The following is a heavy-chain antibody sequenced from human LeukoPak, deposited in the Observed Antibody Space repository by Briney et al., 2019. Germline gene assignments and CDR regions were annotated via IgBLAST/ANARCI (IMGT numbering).Heavy chain of an antibody. CDR1: GGSFSGYY. J-gene: IGHJ4*02. V-gene: IGHV4-34*01. CDR2: INHSGST. D-gene: IGHD2-8*01. Sequence: TSETLSLTCAVYGGSFSGYYWSWIRQPPGKGLEWIGEINHSGSTNYNPSLKSRVTISVDTSKNQFSLKLSSVTAADTAVYYCARRRCTNGVCYRLGGGGLIDYWGQGTLVTVSS. CDR3: ARRRCTNGVCYRLGGGGLIDY.